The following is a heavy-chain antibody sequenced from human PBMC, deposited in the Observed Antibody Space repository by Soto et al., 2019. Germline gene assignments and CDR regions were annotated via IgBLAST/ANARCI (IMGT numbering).Heavy chain of an antibody. Sequence: GESLKISCKGSGYSFTSYWIGWVRQMPGKGLEWMGIIYPGDSDTRYSPSFQGQVTISADKSISTAYLQWSSLKASDTAMYYCAGGWTYYYDSSYAFDIWGQGTMVTVS. V-gene: IGHV5-51*01. CDR2: IYPGDSDT. CDR3: AGGWTYYYDSSYAFDI. CDR1: GYSFTSYW. J-gene: IGHJ3*02. D-gene: IGHD3-22*01.